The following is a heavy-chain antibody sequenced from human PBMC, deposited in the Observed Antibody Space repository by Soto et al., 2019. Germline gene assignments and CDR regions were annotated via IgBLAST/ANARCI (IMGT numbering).Heavy chain of an antibody. V-gene: IGHV3-73*01. CDR3: ATYYGGSGLY. CDR2: IRTKANSYAT. CDR1: GFSFSGST. D-gene: IGHD3-22*01. J-gene: IGHJ1*01. Sequence: GSLRLSCAASGFSFSGSTMHWVRQASGKGLEWVARIRTKANSYATTYTASVEGRFTISRDDSKNTAYLQMNSLKTEDTAVYYCATYYGGSGLYWGQGALVTVSS.